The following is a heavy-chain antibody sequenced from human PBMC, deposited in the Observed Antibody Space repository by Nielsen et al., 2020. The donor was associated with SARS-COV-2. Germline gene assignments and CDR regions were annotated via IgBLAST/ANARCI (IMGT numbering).Heavy chain of an antibody. D-gene: IGHD4-23*01. V-gene: IGHV3-9*01. CDR1: GFTFSSYA. CDR3: ATTTVVTDYYYYGMDV. J-gene: IGHJ6*02. Sequence: GGSLRLSCAASGFTFSSYAMSWVRQAPGKGLEWVSGISWNSGSIGYADSVKGRFTISRDNAKNSLYLQMNSLRAEDTALYYCATTTVVTDYYYYGMDVWGQGTTVTVSS. CDR2: ISWNSGSI.